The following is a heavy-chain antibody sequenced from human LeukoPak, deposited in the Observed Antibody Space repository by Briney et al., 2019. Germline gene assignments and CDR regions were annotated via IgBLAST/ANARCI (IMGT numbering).Heavy chain of an antibody. J-gene: IGHJ4*02. CDR3: AKPPYSSSWYTFDY. V-gene: IGHV3-48*04. CDR2: ISSSGSTI. Sequence: GGSLRLSCAASGFTFSSYSMNWVRQAPGKGLEWVSYISSSGSTIYYADSVKGRFTISRDNAKNSLYLQMNSLRAEDTAVYYCAKPPYSSSWYTFDYWGQGTLVTVSS. D-gene: IGHD6-13*01. CDR1: GFTFSSYS.